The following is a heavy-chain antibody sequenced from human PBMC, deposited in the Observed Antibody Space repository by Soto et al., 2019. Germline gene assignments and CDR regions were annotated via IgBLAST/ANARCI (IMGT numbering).Heavy chain of an antibody. D-gene: IGHD4-17*01. CDR2: IHTGGST. CDR1: GFSVSNNF. J-gene: IGHJ4*02. V-gene: IGHV3-66*01. Sequence: GGSLRLSCAASGFSVSNNFMNWVRQAPGKGLEWVSVIHTGGSTYYADSVRGRFTISIDNSKNTLYLQMNNLRAEDTAVYYCARGGTTTMTIYFLGYWGQGTLVTVSS. CDR3: ARGGTTTMTIYFLGY.